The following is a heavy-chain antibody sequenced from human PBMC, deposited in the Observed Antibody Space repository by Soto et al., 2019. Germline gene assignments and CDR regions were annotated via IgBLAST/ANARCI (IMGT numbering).Heavy chain of an antibody. Sequence: GGSLRLSCAASGFTFSSSWMHWVRQGPGKGLLWVSRINNDGSDTTYADSVKGRFTISRDNAKNTLYLQMDSLRVEDTAVYYCTRDVPMIRGVIIAMWGQGTLVTVSS. CDR3: TRDVPMIRGVIIAM. J-gene: IGHJ4*02. D-gene: IGHD3-10*01. CDR1: GFTFSSSW. V-gene: IGHV3-74*01. CDR2: INNDGSDT.